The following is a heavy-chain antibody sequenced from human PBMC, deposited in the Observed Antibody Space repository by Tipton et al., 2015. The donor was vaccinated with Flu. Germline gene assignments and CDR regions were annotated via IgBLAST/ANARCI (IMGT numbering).Heavy chain of an antibody. V-gene: IGHV4-34*01. CDR3: ARGTSAYNWNYSFYYYGMDV. D-gene: IGHD1-7*01. J-gene: IGHJ6*02. CDR1: GGSLSGYY. Sequence: TLSLTCAVYGGSLSGYYWSWIRQPPGKGLEWIGEINHSGSTNYNPSLKSRVTISVDTSKNQFSLKLSSVTAADTAVYYCARGTSAYNWNYSFYYYGMDVWGQGTTVTVSS. CDR2: INHSGST.